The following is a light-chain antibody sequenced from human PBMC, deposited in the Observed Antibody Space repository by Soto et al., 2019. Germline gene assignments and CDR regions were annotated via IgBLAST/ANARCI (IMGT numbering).Light chain of an antibody. Sequence: SYELTQAPSVSVSPGQTARITCSGDVLSKQYAYWYQQKPGQAPLLVIYKDTERPSGIPERISGSSSGTTVTLTISGVQAEDEADYFCQSADSSGIYAEFGGGTQLTVL. V-gene: IGLV3-25*03. J-gene: IGLJ7*01. CDR1: VLSKQY. CDR2: KDT. CDR3: QSADSSGIYAE.